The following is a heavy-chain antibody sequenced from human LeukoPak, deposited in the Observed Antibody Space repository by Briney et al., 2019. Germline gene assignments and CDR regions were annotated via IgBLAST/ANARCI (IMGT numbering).Heavy chain of an antibody. V-gene: IGHV4-34*01. D-gene: IGHD1-14*01. CDR1: GGSFSGYY. Sequence: PSETLSLTCAVYGGSFSGYYWSWIRQPPGKGLEWIGEINHSGSTNYNPSLKSRVTISVDTSKSQFSLKLSSVTAADTAVYYCARVRKRRAEDYWGQGTLVTVSS. CDR2: INHSGST. CDR3: ARVRKRRAEDY. J-gene: IGHJ4*02.